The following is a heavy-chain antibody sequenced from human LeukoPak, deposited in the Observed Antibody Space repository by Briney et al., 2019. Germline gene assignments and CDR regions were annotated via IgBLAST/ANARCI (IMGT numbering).Heavy chain of an antibody. V-gene: IGHV3-30*07. D-gene: IGHD6-19*01. CDR3: AKGIYSSGWSYFDY. J-gene: IGHJ4*01. Sequence: GRSLRLSCAASGFTFRSYAMHWVRQAPGKGLERVAVMSQDGSKEYYAGSVQGRFTISRDNSKNTLYLQMNSLRAEDTAVYYCAKGIYSSGWSYFDYWGHGTLVTVSS. CDR2: MSQDGSKE. CDR1: GFTFRSYA.